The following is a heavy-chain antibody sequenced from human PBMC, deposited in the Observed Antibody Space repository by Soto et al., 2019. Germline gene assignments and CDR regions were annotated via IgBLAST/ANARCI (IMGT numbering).Heavy chain of an antibody. J-gene: IGHJ6*02. D-gene: IGHD3-10*01. V-gene: IGHV1-8*01. Sequence: ASVKVSCKASGYTFTSYDINWVRQATGQGLEWMGWMNPNSGNTGYAQKFQGRVTMTRNTSISTAYMELSSLRSEDTAVYYCAGVLELWFPGGRGMDVWGQGTTVTVSS. CDR3: AGVLELWFPGGRGMDV. CDR2: MNPNSGNT. CDR1: GYTFTSYD.